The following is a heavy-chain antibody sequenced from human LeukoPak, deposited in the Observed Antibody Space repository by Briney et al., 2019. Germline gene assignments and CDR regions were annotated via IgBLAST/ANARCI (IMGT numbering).Heavy chain of an antibody. V-gene: IGHV3-33*01. J-gene: IGHJ4*02. CDR2: IWYDGSNK. Sequence: PGGSLRLSCAAPGFTFSNYGMHWVRQAPGKGLEWVALIWYDGSNKYYADSVQGRFTISRDNAKNSLYLQMNSLRAEDTAVYYCARRYFDCWGQGTLVTVSS. CDR3: ARRYFDC. CDR1: GFTFSNYG.